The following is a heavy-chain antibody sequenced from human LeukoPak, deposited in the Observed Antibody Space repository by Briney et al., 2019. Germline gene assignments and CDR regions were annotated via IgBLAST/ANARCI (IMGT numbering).Heavy chain of an antibody. V-gene: IGHV4-59*01. J-gene: IGHJ4*02. D-gene: IGHD5-18*01. CDR1: GGSISSYY. CDR2: IYYSGST. Sequence: PSETLSLTCTVSGGSISSYYWSWIRQPPGKGLEWIGYIYYSGSTTYNPSLTSRVTILVDTSKNQFSLRLSSVTAADTAVYYCARGGYSYGSLVVFDYWGQGTLVTVSS. CDR3: ARGGYSYGSLVVFDY.